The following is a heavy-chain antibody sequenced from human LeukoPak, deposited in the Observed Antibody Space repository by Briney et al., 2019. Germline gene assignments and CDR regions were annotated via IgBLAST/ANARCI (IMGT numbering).Heavy chain of an antibody. CDR2: ISSSSSYI. CDR3: ARTAYGDTYYFDY. J-gene: IGHJ4*02. CDR1: GFTFSSYG. Sequence: GGSLRLSCAASGFTFSSYGMSWVRQAPGKGLEWVSSISSSSSYIYYADSVKGRFTISRDNAKNSLYLQMNSLRAEDTAVYYCARTAYGDTYYFDYWGQGTLVTVSS. V-gene: IGHV3-21*01. D-gene: IGHD4-17*01.